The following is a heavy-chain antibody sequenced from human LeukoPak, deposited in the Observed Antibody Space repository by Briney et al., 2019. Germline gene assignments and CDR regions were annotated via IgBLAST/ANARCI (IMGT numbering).Heavy chain of an antibody. J-gene: IGHJ5*02. CDR2: ITPIFGRA. Sequence: SVKVSCKASGGTLSTHAISWVRQAPGQGLEWMGGITPIFGRANYAQKLQGRVTITTEGSTSTAYMELSSLRSEDTAVYYCARVHCTSTVCYTSWFDPWGQGTLVTVSS. D-gene: IGHD2-2*02. CDR1: GGTLSTHA. CDR3: ARVHCTSTVCYTSWFDP. V-gene: IGHV1-69*05.